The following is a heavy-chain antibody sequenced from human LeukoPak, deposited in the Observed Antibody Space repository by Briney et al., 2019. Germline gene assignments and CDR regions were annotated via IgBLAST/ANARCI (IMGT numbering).Heavy chain of an antibody. V-gene: IGHV3-64*01. Sequence: GGSLRLSCAASGFTFSSYAMHWVRQAPGKGLEYVSAISSNGGSTYYANSVKGRFTISRDNSKNTLYLQMGSLRAEDMAVYYCARATKGANSGGLSYYQYGMDVWGQGTTVTVSS. CDR2: ISSNGGST. CDR3: ARATKGANSGGLSYYQYGMDV. J-gene: IGHJ6*02. CDR1: GFTFSSYA. D-gene: IGHD5-12*01.